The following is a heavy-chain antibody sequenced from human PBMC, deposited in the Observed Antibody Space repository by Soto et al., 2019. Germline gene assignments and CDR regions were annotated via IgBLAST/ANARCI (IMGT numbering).Heavy chain of an antibody. CDR2: INHSGST. D-gene: IGHD1-20*01. Sequence: SETLSLTCAVYGGSFSGYYWSWIRQPPGKGLEWIGEINHSGSTNYNPSLKSRVTISVDMSKNQFSLKLSSVTAADTAVYYCANNGARPVYYGMDVWGQGTTVTVSS. CDR1: GGSFSGYY. J-gene: IGHJ6*02. CDR3: ANNGARPVYYGMDV. V-gene: IGHV4-34*01.